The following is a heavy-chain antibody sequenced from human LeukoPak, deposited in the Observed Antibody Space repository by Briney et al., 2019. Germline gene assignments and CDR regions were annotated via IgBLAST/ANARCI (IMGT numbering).Heavy chain of an antibody. Sequence: PGGSLRLSCAASGFTFSSYEMNWVSQAQGEGLEWVSYISSSGSTIYYADSVKGRFTISRDNAKNSLYLQMNSLRAEDTAVYYCAELGITMIGGVWGKGTTVPISS. V-gene: IGHV3-48*03. D-gene: IGHD3-10*02. CDR1: GFTFSSYE. J-gene: IGHJ6*04. CDR3: AELGITMIGGV. CDR2: ISSSGSTI.